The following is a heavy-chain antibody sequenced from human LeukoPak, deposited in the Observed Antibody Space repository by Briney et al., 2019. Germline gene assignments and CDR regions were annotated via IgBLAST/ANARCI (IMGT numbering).Heavy chain of an antibody. CDR3: ARVMGRLVRTWYCDL. CDR2: ISSSSSCI. Sequence: GGSLRLSCAASGFTFSSYSMNWVRQTPGKGLEWVSSISSSSSCIYYADSVKGRFTISRDNAKNSLYLQMNSLRAEDTAVYYCARVMGRLVRTWYCDLGGRGTLVTVSS. D-gene: IGHD3-9*01. J-gene: IGHJ2*01. V-gene: IGHV3-21*01. CDR1: GFTFSSYS.